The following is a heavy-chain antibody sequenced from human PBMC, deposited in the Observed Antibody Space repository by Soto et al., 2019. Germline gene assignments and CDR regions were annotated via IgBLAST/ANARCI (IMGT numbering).Heavy chain of an antibody. V-gene: IGHV3-21*01. Sequence: EVQLVESGGGLVKPGGSLRLSCEASGFIFSTFSMNWIRQAPGKGLEWVSAISSSSTYIYYAASVKGRFTISRDNAKNSLFLQMNSLRAEDTAVYYCATEDLDLRSAYDIWGQGTMVTVSS. J-gene: IGHJ3*02. D-gene: IGHD1-7*01. CDR2: ISSSSTYI. CDR1: GFIFSTFS. CDR3: ATEDLDLRSAYDI.